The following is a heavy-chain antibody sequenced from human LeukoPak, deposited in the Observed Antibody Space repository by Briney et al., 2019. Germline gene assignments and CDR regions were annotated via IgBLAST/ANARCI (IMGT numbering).Heavy chain of an antibody. CDR3: ARELNYYQYMDV. CDR2: IKEDGIEK. V-gene: IGHV3-7*01. Sequence: PGGSLRLSCAASGITLSSYWMGWVRQATGKGLEWVANIKEDGIEKYYVDSVKGRFTISRDNAKNSLYLQMNSLRVEDTAVYYCARELNYYQYMDVWGKGTTVTVSS. J-gene: IGHJ6*03. CDR1: GITLSSYW.